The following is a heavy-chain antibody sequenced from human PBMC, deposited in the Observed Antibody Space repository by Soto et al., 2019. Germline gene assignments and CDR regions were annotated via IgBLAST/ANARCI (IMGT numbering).Heavy chain of an antibody. J-gene: IGHJ4*02. V-gene: IGHV4-34*01. CDR2: INHSGST. CDR3: AKDIVRYTYGACDY. Sequence: SETLSLTCAVYGGSFSGYYWSWIRHPPGKGLEWIGEINHSGSTNYNPSLKSRFTISRDNSKNTLYLQMNSLRVEDTAVYYCAKDIVRYTYGACDYWGQGALVTVSS. D-gene: IGHD5-18*01. CDR1: GGSFSGYY.